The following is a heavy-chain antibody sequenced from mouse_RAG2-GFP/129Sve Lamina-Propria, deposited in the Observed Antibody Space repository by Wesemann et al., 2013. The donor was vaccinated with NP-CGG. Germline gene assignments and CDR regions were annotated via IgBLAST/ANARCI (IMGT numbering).Heavy chain of an antibody. CDR1: GFTFSNYW. CDR3: TARLGRGPWFAY. V-gene: IGHV6-3*01. D-gene: IGHD4-1*01. J-gene: IGHJ3*01. CDR2: IRLKSDNYAT. Sequence: EVKLEESGGGLVQPGGSMKLSCVASGFTFSNYWMNWVRQSPEKGLEWVAQIRLKSDNYATHYAESVKGRFTISRDDSKSSVYLQMNNLRAEDTGIYYCTARLGRGPWFAYWGQGTLVTVSA.